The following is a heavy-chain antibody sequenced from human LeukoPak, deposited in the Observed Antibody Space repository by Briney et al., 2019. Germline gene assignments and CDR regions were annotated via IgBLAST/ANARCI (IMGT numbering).Heavy chain of an antibody. CDR3: ARERGIVRPSDY. J-gene: IGHJ4*02. CDR2: ISSSSSYI. D-gene: IGHD2/OR15-2a*01. V-gene: IGHV3-21*01. Sequence: GGSLRLSCAASGFTFSSYSMNWVRQAPGKGLEWVSSISSSSSYIYYADSVKGRFTISRDDAKNSLYLQMNSLRAEDTAVYYCARERGIVRPSDYWGQGTLVTVSS. CDR1: GFTFSSYS.